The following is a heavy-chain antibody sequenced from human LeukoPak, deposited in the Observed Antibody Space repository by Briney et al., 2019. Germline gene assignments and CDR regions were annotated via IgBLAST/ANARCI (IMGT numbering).Heavy chain of an antibody. Sequence: SETLSLTCTVSGGSVSSGSYYWSWIRQPPGKRLEWLGFMSNSGHTDSSPSLKSRVTISLDTSKSQFSLKLNSVTAADTAFYYCARVSVAGTGPDYWGQGTLVTVSS. CDR1: GGSVSSGSYY. CDR2: MSNSGHT. V-gene: IGHV4-61*01. J-gene: IGHJ4*02. CDR3: ARVSVAGTGPDY. D-gene: IGHD6-13*01.